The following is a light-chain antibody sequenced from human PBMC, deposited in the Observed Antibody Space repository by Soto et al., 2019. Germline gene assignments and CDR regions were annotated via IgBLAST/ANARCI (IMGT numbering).Light chain of an antibody. CDR3: QQYNNWHLT. J-gene: IGKJ4*01. Sequence: EIVMTQSPATLSVSPGERATLSCRASQSVSSNLAWYQQKPGQAPRLLIYGASTRATGIPARFRGSGSGTEFTLTISSLQSEDFAVYYCQQYNNWHLTFGGGTKVEIK. CDR1: QSVSSN. CDR2: GAS. V-gene: IGKV3-15*01.